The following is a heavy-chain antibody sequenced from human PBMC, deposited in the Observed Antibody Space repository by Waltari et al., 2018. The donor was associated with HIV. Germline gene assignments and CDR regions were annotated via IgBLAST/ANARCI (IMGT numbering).Heavy chain of an antibody. Sequence: QVQLVQSGAEVKKPGASVKVSCKASGYTFTSYYMHWVRQAPGQGLEWMGRINPSGGSTSYAQKFQGRGTMTRDTSTSTVYMELSSLRSEDTAVYYCARIAHGAYFDYWGQGTLVTVSS. CDR3: ARIAHGAYFDY. CDR2: INPSGGST. V-gene: IGHV1-46*03. D-gene: IGHD2-15*01. CDR1: GYTFTSYY. J-gene: IGHJ4*02.